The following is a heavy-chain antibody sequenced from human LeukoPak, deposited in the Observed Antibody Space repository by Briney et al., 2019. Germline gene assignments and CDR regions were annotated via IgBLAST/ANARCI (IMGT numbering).Heavy chain of an antibody. CDR2: IKQDGSEK. J-gene: IGHJ4*02. V-gene: IGHV3-7*03. Sequence: PGGSLRLSCAASGFTFSSYWMSWVRQAPGKGLEWVANIKQDGSEKYYVDSVKGRFTISRDNAKNSLYLQMNSLRAEDTAVYYCARAYIVGATPGFDYWGRGTLVTVSS. CDR1: GFTFSSYW. D-gene: IGHD1-26*01. CDR3: ARAYIVGATPGFDY.